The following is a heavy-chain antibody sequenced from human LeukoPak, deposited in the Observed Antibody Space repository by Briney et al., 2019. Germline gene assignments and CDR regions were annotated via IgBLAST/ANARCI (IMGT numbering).Heavy chain of an antibody. D-gene: IGHD6-19*01. V-gene: IGHV3-23*01. CDR3: AKPISGGLAVTADWFAP. Sequence: GSLRLSCEASGFAFSFFAMGWLRQAPGKGLEWVSTINANSGTRSYAASVRGRFTISRDNSKNTLYLQLNTLRADDTAVYYCAKPISGGLAVTADWFAPWGQGTLVVVSS. J-gene: IGHJ5*01. CDR2: INANSGTR. CDR1: GFAFSFFA.